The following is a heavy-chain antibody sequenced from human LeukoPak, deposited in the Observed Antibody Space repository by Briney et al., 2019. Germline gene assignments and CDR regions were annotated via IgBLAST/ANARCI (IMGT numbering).Heavy chain of an antibody. J-gene: IGHJ4*02. CDR3: ARSTLIAVAGRGKPAQPIY. D-gene: IGHD6-19*01. CDR2: INPNSGGT. V-gene: IGHV1-2*02. Sequence: ASVKVSYKASGYTFTGYYMHWVRQAPGQGLEWMGWINPNSGGTNYAQKFQGRVTMTRDTSISTAYMELSRLRSDDTAVYYCARSTLIAVAGRGKPAQPIYWGQGTLVTVSS. CDR1: GYTFTGYY.